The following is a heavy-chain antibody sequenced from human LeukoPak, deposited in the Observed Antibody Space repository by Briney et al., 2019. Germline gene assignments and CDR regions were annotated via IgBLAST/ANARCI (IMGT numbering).Heavy chain of an antibody. D-gene: IGHD3-10*01. J-gene: IGHJ4*02. CDR2: INPNSGDS. CDR1: GYTFTGYY. V-gene: IGHV1-2*06. CDR3: VTYYYGSGSYYGGGYFDY. Sequence: ASVKVSCKASGYTFTGYYLYWVRQAPGQGLEWMGRINPNSGDSNYAQKFQGRVTMTRDTSISTAYMELRRLRSDDTAVYYCVTYYYGSGSYYGGGYFDYWGQGTLVTVSS.